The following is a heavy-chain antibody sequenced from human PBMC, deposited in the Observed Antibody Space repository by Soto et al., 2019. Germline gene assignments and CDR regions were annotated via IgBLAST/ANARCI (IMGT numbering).Heavy chain of an antibody. D-gene: IGHD3-22*01. CDR2: INPANGNT. J-gene: IGHJ4*02. CDR1: GYTFTSYG. CDR3: ARGGYFDSSDYLAY. V-gene: IGHV1-3*01. Sequence: GASVKVSCKASGYTFTSYGMNWVRQAPGQGLEWMGWINPANGNTKYSQKFQGRVIIDRDTSASTAYMELSSLSSEDTAVSYCARGGYFDSSDYLAYWGLGTLVTVSS.